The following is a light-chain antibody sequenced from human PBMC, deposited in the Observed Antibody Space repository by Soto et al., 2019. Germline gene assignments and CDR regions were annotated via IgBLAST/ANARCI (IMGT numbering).Light chain of an antibody. CDR3: VLYMGGGIPPV. J-gene: IGLJ3*02. CDR2: STD. CDR1: SGSVSTNYH. V-gene: IGLV8-61*01. Sequence: QTVVTQEPSFSVSPGGTVTLTCGLSSGSVSTNYHPSWYQQTPGQSPRTLIYSTDIRSSGVPDRFSGSILGNKAALTITGAQADDESGYFCVLYMGGGIPPVFGGGTKLTVL.